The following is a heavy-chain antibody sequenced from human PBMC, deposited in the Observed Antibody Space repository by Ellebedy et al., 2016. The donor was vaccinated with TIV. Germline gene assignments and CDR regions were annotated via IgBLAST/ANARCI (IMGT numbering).Heavy chain of an antibody. CDR1: GFTLSTYG. Sequence: GESLKISCAASGFTLSTYGMHWVRQAPGRGLEWVSVMFSGGGGKSYGDSVKGRFTISRDISKNTLYLQMNSLTVEDTAVYYCARAKGLEIWGQGTMVTVSS. CDR2: MFSGGGGK. CDR3: ARAKGLEI. J-gene: IGHJ3*02. V-gene: IGHV3-33*01.